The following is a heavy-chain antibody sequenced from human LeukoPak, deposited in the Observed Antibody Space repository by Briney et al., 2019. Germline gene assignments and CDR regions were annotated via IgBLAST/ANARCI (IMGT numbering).Heavy chain of an antibody. J-gene: IGHJ4*02. CDR2: INHSGST. Sequence: SETLSLTYAVHGGSFSGYYWSWIRQPPGKGLEWIGEINHSGSTNYNPSLKSRVTISVDTSKNQFSLKLSSVAAADTAVYYCARQGISSGWYTTAVYYFDYWGQGTLVTVSS. CDR3: ARQGISSGWYTTAVYYFDY. V-gene: IGHV4-34*01. D-gene: IGHD6-19*01. CDR1: GGSFSGYY.